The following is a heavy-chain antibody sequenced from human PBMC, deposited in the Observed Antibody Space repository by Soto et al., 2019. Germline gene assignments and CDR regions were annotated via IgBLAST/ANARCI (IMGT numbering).Heavy chain of an antibody. CDR2: INPNSGGT. CDR1: GYTFTGYY. Sequence: GASVKVSCKASGYTFTGYYIHWVRQAPGQGLEWMGWINPNSGGTNYAQKFQGRVTMTRDTSISTAYMELSRLRSDDTAVYYCARDRSITIFGVVIDSNNWFDPWGHGTLMTV. D-gene: IGHD3-3*01. V-gene: IGHV1-2*02. J-gene: IGHJ5*02. CDR3: ARDRSITIFGVVIDSNNWFDP.